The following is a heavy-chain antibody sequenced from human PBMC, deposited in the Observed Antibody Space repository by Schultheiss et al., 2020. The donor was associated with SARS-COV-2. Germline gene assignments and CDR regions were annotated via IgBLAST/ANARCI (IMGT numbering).Heavy chain of an antibody. Sequence: ASVKVSCKASGGTFSSYAISWVRQAPGQGLEWMGWMNPNSGNTGYAQKFQGRVTMTRNTSISTAYMELRSLRSDDTAVYYCARHYYGSGTFDFWGQGTLVTVSS. D-gene: IGHD3-10*01. J-gene: IGHJ4*02. V-gene: IGHV1-8*02. CDR2: MNPNSGNT. CDR3: ARHYYGSGTFDF. CDR1: GGTFSSYA.